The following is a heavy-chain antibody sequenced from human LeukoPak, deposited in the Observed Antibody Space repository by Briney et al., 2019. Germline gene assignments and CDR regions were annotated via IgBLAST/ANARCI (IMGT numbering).Heavy chain of an antibody. CDR2: ISGSGGST. V-gene: IGHV3-23*01. CDR1: GFTFSSYA. D-gene: IGHD6-13*01. CDR3: VRGIRAAAGRYYFDY. Sequence: GGSLRLSCAASGFTFSSYAMSWVRQAPGKGLEWVSTISGSGGSTYNADSVKGRFTISRDSSKSTVFLLMNSLRADDTAVYYCVRGIRAAAGRYYFDYWGQGTLVTVSS. J-gene: IGHJ4*02.